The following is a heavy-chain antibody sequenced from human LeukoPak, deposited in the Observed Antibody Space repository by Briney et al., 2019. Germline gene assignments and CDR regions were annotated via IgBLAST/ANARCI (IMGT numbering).Heavy chain of an antibody. CDR1: GGSISSSSYY. V-gene: IGHV4-39*07. J-gene: IGHJ4*02. D-gene: IGHD3-16*01. CDR3: ARVGQVWGMAMVYYFDY. Sequence: ASETLSLTCTVSGGSISSSSYYWGWIRQPPGKGLEWIGSIYYSGSTYYNPSLKSRVTISVDTSKNQFSLKLSSVTAADTAVYYCARVGQVWGMAMVYYFDYWAREPWSPSPQ. CDR2: IYYSGST.